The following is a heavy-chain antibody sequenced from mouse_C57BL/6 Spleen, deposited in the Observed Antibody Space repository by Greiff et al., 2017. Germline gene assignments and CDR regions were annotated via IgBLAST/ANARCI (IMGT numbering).Heavy chain of an antibody. CDR2: IYPRDGST. CDR3: ARSYYDAMDY. D-gene: IGHD1-1*02. CDR1: GYTFTSYD. V-gene: IGHV1-85*01. Sequence: VHLVESGPELVKPGASVKLSCKASGYTFTSYDINWVKQRPGQGLEWIGWIYPRDGSTKYNEKFKGKATLTVDTSSSTAYMELHSLTSEDSAVYFCARSYYDAMDYWGQGTSVTVSS. J-gene: IGHJ4*01.